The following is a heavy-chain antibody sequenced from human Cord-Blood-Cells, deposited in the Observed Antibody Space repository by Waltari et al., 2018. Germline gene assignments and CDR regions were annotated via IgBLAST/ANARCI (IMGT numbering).Heavy chain of an antibody. V-gene: IGHV3-53*01. Sequence: EVQLVESGGGLTQPGGSLRLSCAASGFTVRSNHISWVRQAPGKGLEWVSVIYSGGSTYYADSVKGRFTISRDNSKNTLYLQMNSLRAEDTAVYYCATNMGAVAGTFDYWGQGTLVTVSS. J-gene: IGHJ4*02. CDR3: ATNMGAVAGTFDY. CDR2: IYSGGST. CDR1: GFTVRSNH. D-gene: IGHD6-19*01.